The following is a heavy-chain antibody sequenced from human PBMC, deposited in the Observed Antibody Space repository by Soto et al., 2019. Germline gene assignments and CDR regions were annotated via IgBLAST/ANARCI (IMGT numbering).Heavy chain of an antibody. J-gene: IGHJ4*02. D-gene: IGHD3-22*01. Sequence: EVQLVESGGGLVQPGGSLRLTCAASGFTFSRHWMNWVRQAPGKGLEWVATIRQDGNEGNYVDSVKGRFTISRDNAKNSLYLQMNSLRAEDTAVYYCARVYGPGITMIVVDLPVGAEDYWGQGTLVTVSS. CDR2: IRQDGNEG. V-gene: IGHV3-7*01. CDR3: ARVYGPGITMIVVDLPVGAEDY. CDR1: GFTFSRHW.